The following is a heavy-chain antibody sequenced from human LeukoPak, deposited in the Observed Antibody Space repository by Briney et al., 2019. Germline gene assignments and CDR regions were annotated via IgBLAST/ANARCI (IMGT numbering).Heavy chain of an antibody. CDR3: ARVKISDSSGYN. V-gene: IGHV1-2*06. J-gene: IGHJ4*02. Sequence: GASVKVSCKASGYSFTGYYIYWVRQAPGQGLEWMGRINPNSGGTNYAQKFQGRVTMTRDTSISTAYMELSRLRSDDTAVYYCARVKISDSSGYNWGQGTLVTVSS. D-gene: IGHD3-22*01. CDR2: INPNSGGT. CDR1: GYSFTGYY.